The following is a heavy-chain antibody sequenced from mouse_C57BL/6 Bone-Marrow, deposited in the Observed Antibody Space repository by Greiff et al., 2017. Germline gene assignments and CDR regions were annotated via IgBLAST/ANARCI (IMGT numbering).Heavy chain of an antibody. V-gene: IGHV1-81*01. J-gene: IGHJ3*01. CDR3: ARRDYYGSSYAY. CDR2: IYPRSGNT. CDR1: GYTFTSYG. Sequence: LVESGAELARPGASVKLSCKASGYTFTSYGISWVKQRTGQGLEWIGEIYPRSGNTYYNEKFKGKATLTADKSSSTAYMELRSLTSEDSAVYFCARRDYYGSSYAYWGQGTLVTVSA. D-gene: IGHD1-1*01.